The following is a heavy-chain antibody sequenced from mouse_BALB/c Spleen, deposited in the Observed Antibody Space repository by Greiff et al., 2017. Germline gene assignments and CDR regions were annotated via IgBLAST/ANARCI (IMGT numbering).Heavy chain of an antibody. D-gene: IGHD2-4*01. V-gene: IGHV1-5*01. CDR1: GYTFTSYW. J-gene: IGHJ1*01. Sequence: VQLQQSGTVLARPGASVKMSCKASGYTFTSYWMHWVKQRPGQGLEWIGAIYPGNSDTSYNQKFKGKAKLTAVTSASTAYMELSSLTNEDSAVYYCTRRVYDYGDWYFDVWGAGTTVTVSS. CDR2: IYPGNSDT. CDR3: TRRVYDYGDWYFDV.